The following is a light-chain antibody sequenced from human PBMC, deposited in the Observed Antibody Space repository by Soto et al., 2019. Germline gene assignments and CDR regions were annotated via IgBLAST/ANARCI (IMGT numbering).Light chain of an antibody. CDR2: WAS. CDR3: QEHYSTPGT. V-gene: IGKV4-1*01. Sequence: DIVMTQSPDSLAVSLGERATINCKSSQSVLHSSNNKNYLAWYQQKPGQSPKLLIYWASIRESGVPDRFSGSGSGTDFTLTISSLQAEDVAVYYCQEHYSTPGTFGQGTKVEIK. CDR1: QSVLHSSNNKNY. J-gene: IGKJ1*01.